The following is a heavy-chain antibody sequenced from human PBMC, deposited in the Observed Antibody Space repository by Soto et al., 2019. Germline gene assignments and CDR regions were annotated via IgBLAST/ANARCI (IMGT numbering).Heavy chain of an antibody. CDR1: GFTFRNYW. Sequence: RRLSCAASGFTFRNYWRHWIRQAPGKGLLWVSRISHDERTTTYADAGKGRFTISRDNAKNTFFLQMHSLRAEDTAVYYGARGGARFARPPDYWGQGTLVTVSS. CDR3: ARGGARFARPPDY. V-gene: IGHV3-74*01. CDR2: ISHDERTT. D-gene: IGHD1-26*01. J-gene: IGHJ4*02.